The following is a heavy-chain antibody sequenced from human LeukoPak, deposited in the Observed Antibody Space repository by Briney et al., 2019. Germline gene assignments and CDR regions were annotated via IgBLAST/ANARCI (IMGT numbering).Heavy chain of an antibody. D-gene: IGHD1-14*01. CDR2: VSGDGGTT. J-gene: IGHJ4*02. Sequence: GGSLRLSCVASGFIFSSYPMHWVRQAPGMGLEYVSVVSGDGGTTYYTKSVKGRFTISRDNSKNTLYLQMGSLREEDMAVYYCAREEPAGSTDYWGQGTLVTVSS. V-gene: IGHV3-64*01. CDR3: AREEPAGSTDY. CDR1: GFIFSSYP.